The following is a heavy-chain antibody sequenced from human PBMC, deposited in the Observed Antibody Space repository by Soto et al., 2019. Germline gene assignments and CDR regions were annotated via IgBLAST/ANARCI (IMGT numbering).Heavy chain of an antibody. Sequence: LETLSLTCTVSGGSVSSGSYYWSWIRQPPGKGLEWIGYIYYIGSTNYNPSLKSRVTISVDTSKNQFSLKLSSVTAADTAVYYCAREGDSSIWLYNWFDPWGQGTLVTVSS. V-gene: IGHV4-61*01. CDR3: AREGDSSIWLYNWFDP. J-gene: IGHJ5*02. D-gene: IGHD6-13*01. CDR1: GGSVSSGSYY. CDR2: IYYIGST.